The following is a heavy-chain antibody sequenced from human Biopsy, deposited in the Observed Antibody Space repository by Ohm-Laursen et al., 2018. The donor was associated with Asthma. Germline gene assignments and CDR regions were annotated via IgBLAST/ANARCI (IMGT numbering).Heavy chain of an antibody. V-gene: IGHV4-59*01. D-gene: IGHD5-18*01. J-gene: IGHJ5*02. CDR3: ARGQGRGIQLWSLDP. Sequence: SETLSLTWSVSGGSISSDYWSWLRQSPGKGLEWIGYIHNSGNTNYNPSLKGRVTISLDTSKNHFSLRLSFVTAADTAVYFCARGQGRGIQLWSLDPWGQGILVTVSS. CDR2: IHNSGNT. CDR1: GGSISSDY.